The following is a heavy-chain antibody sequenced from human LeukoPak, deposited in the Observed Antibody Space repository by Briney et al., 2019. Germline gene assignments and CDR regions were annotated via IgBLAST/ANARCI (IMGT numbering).Heavy chain of an antibody. CDR3: ARETDQGYSSGSYY. J-gene: IGHJ4*02. Sequence: GGSLRLSCAAAGFTLSSYWMSWVRQAPGKGREWVANIKQDGSEKYYVDSVKGRFTISRDNAKNSRYLQMNSLRAEDTAVYFCARETDQGYSSGSYYRGQGSLAPVS. D-gene: IGHD6-19*01. CDR2: IKQDGSEK. CDR1: GFTLSSYW. V-gene: IGHV3-7*01.